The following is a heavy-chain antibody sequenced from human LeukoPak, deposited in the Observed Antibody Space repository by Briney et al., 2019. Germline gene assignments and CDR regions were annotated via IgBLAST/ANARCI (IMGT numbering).Heavy chain of an antibody. CDR1: GYTFTGYY. CDR3: ARAVLLWFGELFSDAFDI. V-gene: IGHV1-2*02. D-gene: IGHD3-10*01. J-gene: IGHJ3*02. CDR2: INPNSGGT. Sequence: GASVKVSCKASGYTFTGYYMHWVRQAPGQGLEWMGWINPNSGGTNYAQKFQGRVTMTRDTSISTAYMELSRLRSEDTAVYYCARAVLLWFGELFSDAFDIWGQGTMVTVSS.